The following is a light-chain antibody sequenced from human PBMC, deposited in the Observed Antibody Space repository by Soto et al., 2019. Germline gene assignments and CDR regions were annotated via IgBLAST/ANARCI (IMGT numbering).Light chain of an antibody. CDR1: QTVFHTSYNKDF. CDR2: WAS. J-gene: IGKJ2*01. V-gene: IGKV4-1*01. CDR3: QQYYSSVT. Sequence: DIVMTQSPDSLSVSLGERATINYKSSQTVFHTSYNKDFLAWYQQKAGQPPKLLFYWASTRESGVPARFSGGGSGTDFSLTISSLQPEDVAVYYCQQYYSSVTFGQGTKLEIK.